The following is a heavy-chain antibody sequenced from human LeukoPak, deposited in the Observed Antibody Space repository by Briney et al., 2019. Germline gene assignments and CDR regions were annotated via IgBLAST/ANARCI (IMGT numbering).Heavy chain of an antibody. D-gene: IGHD3-22*01. J-gene: IGHJ4*02. CDR2: ISDSTSSK. CDR3: ARDPYYYDSSGYYSTDY. V-gene: IGHV3-48*02. CDR1: RFTFSSYG. Sequence: GSLRLSRAASRFTFSSYGMNWVRQAPGKGLEWVSYISDSTSSKYYADSVKGRFTISRDNAKNSLYLQMNSLRDEDTAVYYCARDPYYYDSSGYYSTDYWGQGTLVTVSS.